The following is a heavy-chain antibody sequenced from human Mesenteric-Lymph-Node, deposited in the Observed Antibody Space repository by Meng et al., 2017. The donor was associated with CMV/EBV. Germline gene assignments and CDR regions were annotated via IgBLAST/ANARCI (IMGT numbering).Heavy chain of an antibody. J-gene: IGHJ4*02. D-gene: IGHD2-2*02. V-gene: IGHV3-21*01. CDR3: ARAATSYCSSTSCYTLARAAAGMSYFDY. Sequence: RQAPGNGLEWVSSISSTSSYIYYADSVKGRFTISRDNAKNSLYLQMNSLRAEDTAVYYCARAATSYCSSTSCYTLARAAAGMSYFDYWGQGTLVTVSS. CDR2: ISSTSSYI.